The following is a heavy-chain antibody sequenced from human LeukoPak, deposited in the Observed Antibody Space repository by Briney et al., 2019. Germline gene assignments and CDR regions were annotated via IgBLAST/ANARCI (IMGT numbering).Heavy chain of an antibody. CDR3: ATLPMNDYGDRNFDY. V-gene: IGHV3-30*04. CDR1: GFTFSSYA. CDR2: ISYDGSNK. J-gene: IGHJ4*02. Sequence: GGSLRLSCAASGFTFSSYAMHWVRQAPGKELEWVAVISYDGSNKYYADSVKGRFTISRDNSKNTLYLQMNSLRAEDTAVYYCATLPMNDYGDRNFDYWGQGTLVTVSS. D-gene: IGHD4-17*01.